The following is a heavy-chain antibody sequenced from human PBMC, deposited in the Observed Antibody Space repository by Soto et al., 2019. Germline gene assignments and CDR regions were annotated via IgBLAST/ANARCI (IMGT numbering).Heavy chain of an antibody. D-gene: IGHD6-13*01. CDR2: IKSHTDGGTT. V-gene: IGHV3-15*01. CDR3: TPDPILAADGGSDP. CDR1: GFTFIYAW. J-gene: IGHJ5*02. Sequence: EVQLVESGGGLVKPGGSLRLSCEASGFTFIYAWMNWVRQAPGKGLEWVGHIKSHTDGGTTDYPAPVNGRFTISRDDSKTTLYLQMNSLKTEDTAVYYCTPDPILAADGGSDPWGQGTLVTVSS.